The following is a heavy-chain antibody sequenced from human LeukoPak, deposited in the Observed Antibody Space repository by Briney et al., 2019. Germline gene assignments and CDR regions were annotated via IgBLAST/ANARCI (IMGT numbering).Heavy chain of an antibody. D-gene: IGHD3-10*01. CDR1: GGSISSGSYY. CDR2: IYTSGST. CDR3: ARAYGSGGTYYMDV. J-gene: IGHJ6*03. Sequence: SETLSLTCTVSGGSISSGSYYWSWIRQPAGKGLEWIGRIYTSGSTNYNPSLKSRITISVDTSKNQFSLKLSSVTAADTAAYYCARAYGSGGTYYMDVWGKGTTVTVSS. V-gene: IGHV4-61*02.